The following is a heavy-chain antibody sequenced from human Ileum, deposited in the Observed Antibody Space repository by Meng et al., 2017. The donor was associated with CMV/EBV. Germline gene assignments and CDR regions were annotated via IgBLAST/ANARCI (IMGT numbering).Heavy chain of an antibody. CDR3: ARALGLGAVMPNYDAFDL. Sequence: TFCGYGMSWVRQAPGKGLEWVSAIRDSGANTYYAGSVTGRFTISRDNSHNTLYLQMHSLRAEDTAVYYCARALGLGAVMPNYDAFDLWGQGTVVTVSS. V-gene: IGHV3-23*01. CDR1: TFCGYG. CDR2: IRDSGANT. D-gene: IGHD6-19*01. J-gene: IGHJ3*01.